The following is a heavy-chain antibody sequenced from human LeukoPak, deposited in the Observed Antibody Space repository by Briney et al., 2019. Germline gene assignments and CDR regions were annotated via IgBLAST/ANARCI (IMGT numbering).Heavy chain of an antibody. V-gene: IGHV3-23*01. CDR3: AKGPSGYYGSGSNGKNWFDP. D-gene: IGHD3-10*01. J-gene: IGHJ5*02. Sequence: GGSLRLSCAASGFTFSLYWMSWVRQAPGKGLEWVSAISGSGGSAYYADSVKGRFTISRDNSKNTLFLQMYGLRAEDTAVYYCAKGPSGYYGSGSNGKNWFDPWGQGTLVTVSS. CDR2: ISGSGGSA. CDR1: GFTFSLYW.